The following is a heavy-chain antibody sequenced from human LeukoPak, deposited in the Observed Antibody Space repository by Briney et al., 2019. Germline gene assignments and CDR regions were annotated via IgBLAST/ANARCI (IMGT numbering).Heavy chain of an antibody. Sequence: VASVKVSCKASGYTFTGYYMHWVRQAPGQGLEWMGWINPNSGGTNYAQKFQGRVTMTRDTSISTAYMELSKLRSDDTAVYYCARVSNTMIVVARRFDIWGQGTMVTVSS. CDR3: ARVSNTMIVVARRFDI. D-gene: IGHD3-22*01. CDR2: INPNSGGT. CDR1: GYTFTGYY. V-gene: IGHV1-2*02. J-gene: IGHJ3*02.